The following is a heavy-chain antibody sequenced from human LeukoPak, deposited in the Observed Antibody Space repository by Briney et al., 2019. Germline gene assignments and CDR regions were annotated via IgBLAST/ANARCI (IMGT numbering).Heavy chain of an antibody. Sequence: SETLSLTCTVSGYSISSGYYWGWIRQPPGKGLEWIGSIYHSGSAYYNPSLKSRVTISVDTSKNQFSLKLSSVTAADTAVYYCARVPPYYYDSSGYSYYFDYWGQGTLVTVSS. J-gene: IGHJ4*02. V-gene: IGHV4-38-2*02. CDR2: IYHSGSA. D-gene: IGHD3-22*01. CDR3: ARVPPYYYDSSGYSYYFDY. CDR1: GYSISSGYY.